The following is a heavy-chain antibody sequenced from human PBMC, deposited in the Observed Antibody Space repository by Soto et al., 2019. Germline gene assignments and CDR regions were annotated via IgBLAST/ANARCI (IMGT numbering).Heavy chain of an antibody. Sequence: ESGGGLMQPGESLRLSCAASELTVSGKKYVAWVRQAPGKGLEWVSALYDVDGSFYADSVKGRFTTSSDSSKTTVYLQMNGLRPDDTAVYYCATWHEREHAYDVWGQGTTVTVSS. D-gene: IGHD1-1*01. CDR1: ELTVSGKKY. V-gene: IGHV3-53*01. CDR2: LYDVDGS. CDR3: ATWHEREHAYDV. J-gene: IGHJ3*01.